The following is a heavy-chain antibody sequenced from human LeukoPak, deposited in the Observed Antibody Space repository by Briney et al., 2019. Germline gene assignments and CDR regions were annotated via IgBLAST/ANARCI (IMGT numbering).Heavy chain of an antibody. V-gene: IGHV3-7*01. D-gene: IGHD6-19*01. CDR1: GFTFSSYW. Sequence: GGSLRLSCAASGFTFSSYWMSWVRQAPGKGLEGVSNIKKDGSEKYYVDSVKGRFTISRDNAKKSLYLQMNSLRAEDTAVYYCARDRIAVAGTPLDYWGPGTLVTVSS. CDR3: ARDRIAVAGTPLDY. J-gene: IGHJ4*02. CDR2: IKKDGSEK.